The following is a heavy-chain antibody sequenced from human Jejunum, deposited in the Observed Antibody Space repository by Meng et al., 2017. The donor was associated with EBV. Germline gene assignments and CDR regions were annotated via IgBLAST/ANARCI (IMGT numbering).Heavy chain of an antibody. V-gene: IGHV1-2*06. CDR1: GYTFTGYY. D-gene: IGHD6-13*01. CDR2: INPNSGGT. J-gene: IGHJ4*02. Sequence: QVQLAQSGXEVKKXXXSGMVSCXPSGYTFTGYYMHWVRQAPGQGLEWMGRINPNSGGTDYAQKFQGRVTMTSDTSVSTAYMELSGLRSDDTAVYYCARVGGSSWTYYFNYWGQGTLVTVSS. CDR3: ARVGGSSWTYYFNY.